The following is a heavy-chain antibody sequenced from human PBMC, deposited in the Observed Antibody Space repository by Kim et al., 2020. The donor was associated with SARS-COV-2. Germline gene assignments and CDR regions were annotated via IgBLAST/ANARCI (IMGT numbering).Heavy chain of an antibody. CDR2: IYYSGST. V-gene: IGHV4-31*03. J-gene: IGHJ4*02. Sequence: SETLSLTCTVSGGSISSGGYYWSWIRQHPGKGLEWIGYIYYSGSTYYNPSLKSRLTISVDTYKNQFSLKLSSVTAADTAVYYCARGGSSWPPGFDYWGQGTLVTVSS. CDR1: GGSISSGGYY. CDR3: ARGGSSWPPGFDY. D-gene: IGHD6-13*01.